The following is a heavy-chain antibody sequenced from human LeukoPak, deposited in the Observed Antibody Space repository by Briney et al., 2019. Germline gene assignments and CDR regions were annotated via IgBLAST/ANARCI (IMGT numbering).Heavy chain of an antibody. CDR1: GGSISSGSYY. Sequence: SETLSLTCTVSGGSISSGSYYWSWIRQPAGKGLEWIGRIYTSGSTNYNPSLKSRVTISVDTSKNQFSLKLSSVTAADTAVYYCATTYYYDSSGYLFDYWGQGTLVTVSS. D-gene: IGHD3-22*01. V-gene: IGHV4-61*02. J-gene: IGHJ4*02. CDR3: ATTYYYDSSGYLFDY. CDR2: IYTSGST.